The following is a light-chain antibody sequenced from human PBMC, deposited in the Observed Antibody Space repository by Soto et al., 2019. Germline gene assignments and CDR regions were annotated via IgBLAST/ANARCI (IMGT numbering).Light chain of an antibody. V-gene: IGKV1-9*01. Sequence: IPLTHSPSSLSASLSGGVTIXSRASQGISSYLAWYQQKPGKAPKLLIYAASTLQSGVPSRFSGSGSGTDFTLTISSLEPEDFAVYYCQHRANWPLTFGQGTKVDIK. CDR2: AAS. CDR1: QGISSY. J-gene: IGKJ1*01. CDR3: QHRANWPLT.